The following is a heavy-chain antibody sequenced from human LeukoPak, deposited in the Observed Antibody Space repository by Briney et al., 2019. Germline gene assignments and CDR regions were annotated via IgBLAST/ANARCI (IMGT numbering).Heavy chain of an antibody. D-gene: IGHD3-22*01. CDR3: ARDHYFDISGYLDY. Sequence: GGSLRLSCEGSGFTFSINAMHWVRQAPGKGLEWLAVISYDGTKQYFADSVRGRFTISRDNVKNSLYLEMNSLRVEDSAVYYCARDHYFDISGYLDYWGQGTPVTVSS. J-gene: IGHJ4*02. V-gene: IGHV3-30-3*01. CDR1: GFTFSINA. CDR2: ISYDGTKQ.